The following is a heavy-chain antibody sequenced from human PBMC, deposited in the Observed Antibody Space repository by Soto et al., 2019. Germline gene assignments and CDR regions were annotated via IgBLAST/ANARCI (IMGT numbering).Heavy chain of an antibody. J-gene: IGHJ4*02. Sequence: QITLKESGPTLVKPTQNLTLTCSFSGSSLSTTGVGVGWIRQSPGKALEWLAIIYWDNDKRYSPSLKSRVTITKDTSKNQVVLTVTNMDPVDTGTYYCARSLWFGELHWGQGALVTVTS. CDR3: ARSLWFGELH. CDR2: IYWDNDK. V-gene: IGHV2-5*02. CDR1: GSSLSTTGVG. D-gene: IGHD3-10*01.